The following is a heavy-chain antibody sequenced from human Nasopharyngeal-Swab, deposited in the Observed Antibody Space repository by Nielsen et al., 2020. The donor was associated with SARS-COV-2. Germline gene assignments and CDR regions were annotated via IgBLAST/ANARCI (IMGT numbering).Heavy chain of an antibody. V-gene: IGHV4-34*01. CDR1: GGSFSGYY. CDR2: INHSGST. J-gene: IGHJ4*02. CDR3: ATLVGFDY. Sequence: SETLSLTCAVYGGSFSGYYWSWIRQPPGKGLEWIGEINHSGSTNYNPSLKSRVTISVDTSKNQFSLKLSSVTAADTAVYYCATLVGFDYWGQGTPVTVSS.